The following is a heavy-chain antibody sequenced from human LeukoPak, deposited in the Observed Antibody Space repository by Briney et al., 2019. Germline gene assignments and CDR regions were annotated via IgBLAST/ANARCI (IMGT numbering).Heavy chain of an antibody. CDR1: GYSFTSYW. CDR3: ARHSKWILLPDY. V-gene: IGHV5-51*01. Sequence: GESLKISCETSGYSFTSYWIGWVRQMPGQGLEWMGIIYPGDSDTRYSPSFQGQVTISADKSISTAYLQWSSLKASDTAMYYCARHSKWILLPDYLGQGTLVTVSS. CDR2: IYPGDSDT. D-gene: IGHD5-18*01. J-gene: IGHJ4*02.